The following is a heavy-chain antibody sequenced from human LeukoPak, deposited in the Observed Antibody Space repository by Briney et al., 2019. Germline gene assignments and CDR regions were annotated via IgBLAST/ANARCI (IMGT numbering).Heavy chain of an antibody. J-gene: IGHJ6*02. CDR3: ARGSEVDYYGSGSYYKRYYYYYGMDV. D-gene: IGHD3-10*01. CDR1: GYTFTSYD. CDR2: MKTKSGNT. Sequence: GASVTVAWRAAGYTFTSYDIKWVRQADGEGIEWMGWMKTKSGNTVYGQKFQGRVTMTRNTSISTAYMELSSLRSEDTAVYYCARGSEVDYYGSGSYYKRYYYYYGMDVWGQGTTVTVSS. V-gene: IGHV1-8*01.